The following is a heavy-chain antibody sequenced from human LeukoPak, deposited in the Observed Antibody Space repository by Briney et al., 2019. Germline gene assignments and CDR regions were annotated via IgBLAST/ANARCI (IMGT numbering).Heavy chain of an antibody. CDR1: GGSISTSNYY. J-gene: IGHJ3*02. CDR2: IFYSGST. V-gene: IGHV4-39*07. Sequence: PSETLSLTCTVSGGSISTSNYYWGWIRQPPGKGLEWIGNIFYSGSTYYSPSLRSRVTISLDTSKNQFSLKLSSVTAADTAVYYCARDGDAFDIWGQGTMVTVSS. CDR3: ARDGDAFDI.